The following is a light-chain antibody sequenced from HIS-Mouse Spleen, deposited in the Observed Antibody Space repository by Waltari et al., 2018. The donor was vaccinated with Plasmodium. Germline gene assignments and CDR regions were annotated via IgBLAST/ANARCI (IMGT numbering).Light chain of an antibody. V-gene: IGLV3-21*02. Sequence: SYVLTQPPSVSVAPGQTARITCGGHNIGSKSMHWYQQKPGQPPVLVVYDDSDRPSGIPERFSGSNSGNTATLTISRVEAGDEADYYCQVWDSSSDHYVFGTGTKVTVL. CDR1: NIGSKS. CDR3: QVWDSSSDHYV. J-gene: IGLJ1*01. CDR2: DDS.